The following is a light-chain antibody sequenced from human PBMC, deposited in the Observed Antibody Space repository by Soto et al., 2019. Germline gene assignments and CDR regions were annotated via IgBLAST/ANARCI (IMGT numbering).Light chain of an antibody. Sequence: IALTQSPGTLFLSAGERATLSCRASQTVRNNYLAWYQQKPGHAPRLLIYDESSRATGIPDRFSGGGAGTDFTLTISRLENEDFAVYYCQQLSSYPLTFGGGTKVDIK. CDR3: QQLSSYPLT. CDR1: QTVRNNY. V-gene: IGKV3-20*01. CDR2: DES. J-gene: IGKJ4*01.